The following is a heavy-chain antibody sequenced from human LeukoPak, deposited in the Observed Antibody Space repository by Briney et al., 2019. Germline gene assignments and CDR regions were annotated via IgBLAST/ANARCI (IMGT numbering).Heavy chain of an antibody. CDR2: ISAYNGNT. Sequence: ASVKVSCKASGYTFTSYGISWVRQAPGRGLEWMGWISAYNGNTNYAQKLQGRVTMTTDTSTSTAYMELRSLRSDDTAVYYCARDTGPYCSSTSCYSYYYYMDVWGKGTTVTVSS. V-gene: IGHV1-18*01. CDR1: GYTFTSYG. D-gene: IGHD2-2*01. J-gene: IGHJ6*03. CDR3: ARDTGPYCSSTSCYSYYYYMDV.